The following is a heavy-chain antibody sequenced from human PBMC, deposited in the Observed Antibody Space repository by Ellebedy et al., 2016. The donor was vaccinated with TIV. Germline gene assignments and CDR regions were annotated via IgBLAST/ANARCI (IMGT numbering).Heavy chain of an antibody. D-gene: IGHD2-15*01. Sequence: AASVKVSCKASGGTFSNYAINWVRQAPGQGLEWMGRIIPILGITDYAQNFQGRVTFTADKSTSTAYMELSSLRSEDTAVYYCAGVVVAATLDYWGQGTLVTVSS. V-gene: IGHV1-69*04. CDR3: AGVVVAATLDY. CDR2: IIPILGIT. J-gene: IGHJ4*02. CDR1: GGTFSNYA.